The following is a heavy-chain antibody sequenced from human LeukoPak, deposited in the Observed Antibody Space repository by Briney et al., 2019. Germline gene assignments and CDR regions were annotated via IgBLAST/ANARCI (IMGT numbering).Heavy chain of an antibody. V-gene: IGHV3-48*04. CDR3: ARGRIRFDY. J-gene: IGHJ4*02. D-gene: IGHD2-21*01. CDR1: TFSVTNAW. Sequence: PGGSLRLSCAASTFSVTNAWMNWVRQAPGKGLEWVSYISSSGGSIYYADSVKGRFTSSRDNTKNSLYLQMNSLRAEDTAVYYCARGRIRFDYWGQGTLVTVSS. CDR2: ISSSGGSI.